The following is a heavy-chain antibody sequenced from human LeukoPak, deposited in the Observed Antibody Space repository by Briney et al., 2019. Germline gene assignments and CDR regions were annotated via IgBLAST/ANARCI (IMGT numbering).Heavy chain of an antibody. D-gene: IGHD3-10*01. J-gene: IGHJ4*02. CDR3: ARFGDVAAVDV. V-gene: IGHV3-7*01. CDR1: GFSFSAYW. Sequence: GGPLRLSGAGSGFSFSAYWMTWGRQAPGTGLEWVANINPAGSESYYVDPVKGRFSISRDNSKNFVYLQMSSQRAEYTAVYHCARFGDVAAVDVWGQGTPVTVSS. CDR2: INPAGSES.